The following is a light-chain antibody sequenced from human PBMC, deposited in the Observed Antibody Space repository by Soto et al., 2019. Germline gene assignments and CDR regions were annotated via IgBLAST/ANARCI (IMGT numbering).Light chain of an antibody. Sequence: DAHLTQSPSFLSASVVDRGSIACRASQGISRYLAWYQRKPGKAPKLLIYAASTLQSGVPSSFSGSGSGTEFTLTISSLQTEDFATYYCQQLYSSPLTFGGGPKVDIK. CDR1: QGISRY. CDR3: QQLYSSPLT. CDR2: AAS. V-gene: IGKV1-9*01. J-gene: IGKJ4*01.